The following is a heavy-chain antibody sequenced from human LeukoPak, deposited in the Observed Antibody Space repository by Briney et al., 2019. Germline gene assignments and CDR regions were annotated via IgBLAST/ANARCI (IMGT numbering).Heavy chain of an antibody. Sequence: SETLSLTCTVSGGSISSYYWSWIRQPPGKGLEWIGYIYYSGSTNYNPSLKSRVTMSVDTSKNQFSLKLSSVTAADTAVYYCARDPSGEIDYWGQGTLVTVSS. CDR2: IYYSGST. J-gene: IGHJ4*02. CDR3: ARDPSGEIDY. CDR1: GGSISSYY. D-gene: IGHD1-26*01. V-gene: IGHV4-59*12.